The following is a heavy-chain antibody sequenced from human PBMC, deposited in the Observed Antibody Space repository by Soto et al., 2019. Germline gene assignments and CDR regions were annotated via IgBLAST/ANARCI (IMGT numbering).Heavy chain of an antibody. V-gene: IGHV1-8*01. Sequence: QVQLVQSGAEVKKSGASVKVSCNAFGYTFTSHDINWVRQATGQGLEWMGWMNPNSGNTGYAQKFQGRVTMTRNTSISTAYMELSSLRSEDTAVYYCARWDYGYYARFDYWGQGTLVTVSS. CDR1: GYTFTSHD. J-gene: IGHJ4*02. CDR2: MNPNSGNT. D-gene: IGHD4-17*01. CDR3: ARWDYGYYARFDY.